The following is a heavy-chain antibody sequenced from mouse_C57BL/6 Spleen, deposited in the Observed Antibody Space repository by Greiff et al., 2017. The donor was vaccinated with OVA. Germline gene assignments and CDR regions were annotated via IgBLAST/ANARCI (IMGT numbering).Heavy chain of an antibody. Sequence: QVQLQQPGAELVKPGASVKLSCKASGYTFTSYWMQWVKQRPGQGLEWIGEIDPSDSYTNYNQKFKGKATLTVDTSSSTAYMQLSSLTSEDSAVYFCAREGRYYFDYWGQGTTLTVSS. CDR3: AREGRYYFDY. CDR2: IDPSDSYT. V-gene: IGHV1-50*01. J-gene: IGHJ2*01. CDR1: GYTFTSYW.